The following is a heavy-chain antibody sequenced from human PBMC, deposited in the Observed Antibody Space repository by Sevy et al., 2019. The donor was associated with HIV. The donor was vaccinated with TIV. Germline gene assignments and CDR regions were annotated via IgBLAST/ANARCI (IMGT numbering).Heavy chain of an antibody. CDR3: ARDGQLVATTGIDY. CDR1: GFTFSSYW. J-gene: IGHJ4*02. CDR2: IKQDGSEK. D-gene: IGHD5-12*01. V-gene: IGHV3-7*01. Sequence: GGSLRLSCAASGFTFSSYWMSWVRQAPGKGLEWVANIKQDGSEKYYVDSVKGRFTISRDNAKNSLYLQMNSLRVDDTDVYYCARDGQLVATTGIDYWGQGTLVTVSS.